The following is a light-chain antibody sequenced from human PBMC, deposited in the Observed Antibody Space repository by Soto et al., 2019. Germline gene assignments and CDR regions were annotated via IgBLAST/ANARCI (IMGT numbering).Light chain of an antibody. J-gene: IGLJ2*01. Sequence: QSALTQPASVSGSPGQSITISCTGTSSDVGGYNYVSWYQQHPGKVPKLLIYDVSNRPTGVSNHFSGSKSGNTASLTISGLQAEDEADYYCSSYTDDNILFGRGTKLTV. CDR2: DVS. CDR3: SSYTDDNIL. CDR1: SSDVGGYNY. V-gene: IGLV2-14*01.